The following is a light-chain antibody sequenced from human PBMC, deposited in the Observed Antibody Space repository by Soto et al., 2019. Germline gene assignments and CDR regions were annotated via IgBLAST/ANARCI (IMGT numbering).Light chain of an antibody. CDR1: HSVRSN. Sequence: ETVLTQSPAALSLSPVERATLSCRASHSVRSNLAWYQQKPGQAPRLLIYGASTRATDVPARFSGSGSGTDFTLTISRLEPEDFAVYYCQQHDSSPWMFGQGTKVDIK. CDR2: GAS. J-gene: IGKJ1*01. CDR3: QQHDSSPWM. V-gene: IGKV3-20*01.